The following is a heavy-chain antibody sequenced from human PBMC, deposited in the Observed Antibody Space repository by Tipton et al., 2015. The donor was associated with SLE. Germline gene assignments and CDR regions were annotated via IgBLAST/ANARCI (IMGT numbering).Heavy chain of an antibody. D-gene: IGHD4-23*01. CDR3: ARRGGGRTTMVYYFDY. V-gene: IGHV4-39*01. CDR1: GGSISSSSYY. Sequence: TLSLTCTVSGGSISSSSYYWGWIRQPPGKGLEWIGSIYYSGSTYYNPSLKSRVTISVDTSKNQFSLKLSSVTAADTAVYYCARRGGGRTTMVYYFDYWGQGTLVTVSS. J-gene: IGHJ4*02. CDR2: IYYSGST.